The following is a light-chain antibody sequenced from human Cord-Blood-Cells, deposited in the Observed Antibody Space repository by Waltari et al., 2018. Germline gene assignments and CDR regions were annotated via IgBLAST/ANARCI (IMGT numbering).Light chain of an antibody. V-gene: IGLV1-47*01. CDR2: RNN. CDR1: SSNIGSNY. Sequence: QSVLTQPPSASGTPGQRVTMSCSGSSSNIGSNYVYWYQQLPGTAPKPLIYRNNQRPSGFPFRFSGSKSGTSAALAISGLRSEDGADYYCAAWDDSLSGWVFGGGTKLTVL. J-gene: IGLJ3*02. CDR3: AAWDDSLSGWV.